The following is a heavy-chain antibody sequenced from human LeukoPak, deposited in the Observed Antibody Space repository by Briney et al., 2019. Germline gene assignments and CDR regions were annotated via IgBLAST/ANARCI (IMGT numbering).Heavy chain of an antibody. CDR3: ARDKVGYFNYYGMDV. Sequence: SETLSLTCTVSGGSISSGGYYWRWLRQHPGKGLEWIGYIYYSGSTYYNPSLKSRVTISVDTSKNQFSLKLSSVTAADTAVYYCARDKVGYFNYYGMDVWGQGTTVTVSS. CDR1: GGSISSGGYY. V-gene: IGHV4-31*03. CDR2: IYYSGST. J-gene: IGHJ6*02.